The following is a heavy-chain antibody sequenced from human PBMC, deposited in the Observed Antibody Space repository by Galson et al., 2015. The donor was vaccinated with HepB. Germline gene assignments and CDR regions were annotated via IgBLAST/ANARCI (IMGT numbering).Heavy chain of an antibody. J-gene: IGHJ6*02. CDR2: FSGYDGST. D-gene: IGHD1-7*01. V-gene: IGHV1-18*01. CDR1: GYSFSNYG. Sequence: SVKVSCKASGYSFSNYGLSWIRQAPGPGLEWLGWFSGYDGSTNYAQKFQGRVTMTADASTGTAYLELRNLRSDDTAVYYCMRDSRLELRLNNYFSYGMNVCGQGSAVTVSS. CDR3: MRDSRLELRLNNYFSYGMNV.